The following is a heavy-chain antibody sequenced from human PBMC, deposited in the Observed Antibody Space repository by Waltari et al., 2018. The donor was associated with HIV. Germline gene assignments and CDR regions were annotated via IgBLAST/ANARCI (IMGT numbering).Heavy chain of an antibody. CDR2: IYSNVCS. J-gene: IGHJ4*02. CDR1: TGYITQSYY. V-gene: IGHV4-39*01. Sequence: QLQLQESGPALVKPSETLSLTCTVSTGYITQSYYWGWVRQFPGTGLEWIGSIYSNVCSHYAPSLESRVALSVDMYKNQFSLTLTAVTAADTSRYFCVALRTVTGTIDKWGQGTLVTVS. CDR3: VALRTVTGTIDK. D-gene: IGHD6-19*01.